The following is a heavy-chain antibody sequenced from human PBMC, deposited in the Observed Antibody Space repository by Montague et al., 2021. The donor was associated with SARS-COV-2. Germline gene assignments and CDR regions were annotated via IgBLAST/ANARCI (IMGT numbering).Heavy chain of an antibody. CDR3: ARIRIGVWGSYRYFDY. D-gene: IGHD3-16*02. CDR1: GGSISSSNYY. J-gene: IGHJ4*02. V-gene: IGHV4-39*01. Sequence: SETLSLTCTVSGGSISSSNYYWGWIRQPPGKGLEWIGSIYYSGSTYYNPSLKSRVTISVDTPKNQFSLKLSSVTAADTAVYYCARIRIGVWGSYRYFDYWGQGTLVTVSS. CDR2: IYYSGST.